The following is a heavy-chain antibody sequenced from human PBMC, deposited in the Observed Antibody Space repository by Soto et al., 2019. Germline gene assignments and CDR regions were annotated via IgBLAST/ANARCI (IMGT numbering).Heavy chain of an antibody. D-gene: IGHD3-16*02. Sequence: PGGSLRLSCAASGFTFRSYAMSWIRQAPGRGGRGLEWVSGISTGGCCTFYADSVKGRFTISRDNSKNTLHLQMNSLRAEDTAVYYCAKPHVQFGGVIANAFDIWGQGTMVTV. J-gene: IGHJ3*02. V-gene: IGHV3-23*01. CDR1: GFTFRSYA. CDR3: AKPHVQFGGVIANAFDI. CDR2: ISTGGCCT.